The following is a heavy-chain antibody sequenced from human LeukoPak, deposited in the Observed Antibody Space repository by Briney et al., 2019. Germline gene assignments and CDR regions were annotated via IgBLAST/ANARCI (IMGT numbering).Heavy chain of an antibody. V-gene: IGHV3-49*03. CDR2: IRSKAYGGTT. CDR1: GFTFGDYA. CDR3: TRARTYYDILTGLDY. Sequence: PGGSLRLSCTASGFTFGDYAMSWFRQAPGKGLERVGFIRSKAYGGTTEYAASVKGRFTISRDDSKSIAYLQMNSLKTEDTAVYYCTRARTYYDILTGLDYWGQGTLVTVSS. J-gene: IGHJ4*02. D-gene: IGHD3-9*01.